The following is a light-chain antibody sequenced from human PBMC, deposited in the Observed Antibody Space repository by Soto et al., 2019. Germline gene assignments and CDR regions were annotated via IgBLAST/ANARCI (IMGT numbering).Light chain of an antibody. Sequence: QSVLTQPASVSGSPGQSVTISCTGTSSDVGSYNLVSWYQQHPGKASQLMIYEVNERPAGVSNRFSGSKSGNTASLTISGLQAEDEADYYCCSFARSRILFGTGTKVTVL. J-gene: IGLJ1*01. CDR2: EVN. V-gene: IGLV2-23*02. CDR1: SSDVGSYNL. CDR3: CSFARSRIL.